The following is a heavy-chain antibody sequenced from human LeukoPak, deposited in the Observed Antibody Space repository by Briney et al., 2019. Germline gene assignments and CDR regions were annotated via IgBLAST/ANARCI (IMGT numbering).Heavy chain of an antibody. CDR1: GFTFSTYA. CDR2: ITGSGGAT. J-gene: IGHJ5*02. CDR3: ARDRAASSGWYDNWFDP. Sequence: GGSLRLSCAASGFTFSTYAVNWVRQAPGKGLEWVSAITGSGGATYYADSVRGRFTISRDNSKNTLYLQMNSLRAEDTAVYYCARDRAASSGWYDNWFDPWGQGTLVTVSS. V-gene: IGHV3-23*01. D-gene: IGHD6-19*01.